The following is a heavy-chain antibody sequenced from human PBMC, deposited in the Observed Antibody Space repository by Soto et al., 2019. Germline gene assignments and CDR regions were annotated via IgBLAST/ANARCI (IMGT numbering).Heavy chain of an antibody. D-gene: IGHD4-17*01. CDR2: MYPDGSR. V-gene: IGHV3-53*04. CDR3: AKDRGNYGDGGLDY. J-gene: IGHJ4*02. CDR1: GFIVSGSY. Sequence: EVQLVESGGDLVQPGGYLRLSCVASGFIVSGSYMSWVRQAQGEGLEWVSVMYPDGSRHYAESVKGRFAISRQNSENTVYLQMNSLRTDDTAVYYCAKDRGNYGDGGLDYWGQGTLVTVSS.